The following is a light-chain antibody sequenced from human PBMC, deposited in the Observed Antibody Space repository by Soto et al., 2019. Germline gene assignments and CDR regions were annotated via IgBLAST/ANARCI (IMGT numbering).Light chain of an antibody. J-gene: IGKJ1*01. CDR2: KAS. CDR3: QQAYSSPWT. V-gene: IGKV1-5*03. Sequence: DIPMTHSPSTLSASLVERGTITSRASQTISSWLAWYQQKPGKAPKLLIYKASSLESGVPSRFSGSGSGTDFTLTISSLQPEDFATYYCQQAYSSPWTFGQGTKVDIK. CDR1: QTISSW.